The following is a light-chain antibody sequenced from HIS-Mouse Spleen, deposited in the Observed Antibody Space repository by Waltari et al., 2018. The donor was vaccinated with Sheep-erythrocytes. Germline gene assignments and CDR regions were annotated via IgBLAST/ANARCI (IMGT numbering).Light chain of an antibody. V-gene: IGLV2-11*01. CDR3: CSYAGSYNHV. Sequence: QSALTQPASVSGSPGQSITISCPGTSSDVGGYNYVSWYQQHPGKAPKLMIYDVSKRPSGVPDRFSGSKSGNTASLTISGLQAEDEADYYCCSYAGSYNHVFATGTKVTVL. CDR1: SSDVGGYNY. CDR2: DVS. J-gene: IGLJ1*01.